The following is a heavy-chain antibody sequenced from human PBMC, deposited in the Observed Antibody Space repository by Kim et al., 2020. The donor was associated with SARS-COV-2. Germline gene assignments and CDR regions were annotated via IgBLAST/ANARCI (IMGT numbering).Heavy chain of an antibody. D-gene: IGHD2-21*01. CDR2: ITPGGDT. CDR1: GYTFTNYR. CDR3: VKGAETSIPGAFYY. Sequence: ASVKVSCKASGYTFTNYRVHWVRQAPGQRFEWMGRITPGGDTKYSQKFQDRVTINSDTSASTTSLEVSSLGSEDTAIYYCVKGAETSIPGAFYYWGQG. J-gene: IGHJ4*02. V-gene: IGHV1-3*01.